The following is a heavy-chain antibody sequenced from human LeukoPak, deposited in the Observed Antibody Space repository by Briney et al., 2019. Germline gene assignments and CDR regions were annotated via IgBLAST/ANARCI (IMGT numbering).Heavy chain of an antibody. Sequence: SETLSLTCSVSGYSISSGNYWGWIRLPPGKGLQWIGSIYHSGSTYYNPSLKSRVTISVDTSKNQFSLKLSSVTAADTAVYYCARDPRKDAFDIWGQGTMVTVSS. J-gene: IGHJ3*02. CDR3: ARDPRKDAFDI. CDR2: IYHSGST. CDR1: GYSISSGNY. V-gene: IGHV4-38-2*02.